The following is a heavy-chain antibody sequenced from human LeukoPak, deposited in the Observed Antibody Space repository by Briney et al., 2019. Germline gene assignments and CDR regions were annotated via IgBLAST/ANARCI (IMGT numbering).Heavy chain of an antibody. J-gene: IGHJ2*01. CDR3: ARDSTGYWYFDL. V-gene: IGHV3-21*01. Sequence: GGSLRLSCAASGFTFSSYNMNWVRQAPGKGLEWVSSISSSSSYKYYSDSVKGRFTISRDNAKNSLYLQMYSLRAEDTAVYYCARDSTGYWYFDLWGRGTLVSVSS. CDR2: ISSSSSYK. CDR1: GFTFSSYN. D-gene: IGHD3-3*02.